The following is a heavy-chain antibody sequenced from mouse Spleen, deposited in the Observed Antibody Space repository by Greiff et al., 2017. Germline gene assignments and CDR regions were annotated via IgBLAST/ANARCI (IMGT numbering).Heavy chain of an antibody. CDR1: GYSFTGYF. D-gene: IGHD3-2*02. J-gene: IGHJ1*01. V-gene: IGHV1-20*01. CDR2: INPYNGDT. CDR3: ARGRQDWYFDV. Sequence: EVKLQESGPELVKPGDSVKISCQASGYSFTGYFMNWVMQSHGKSLEWIGRINPYNGDTFYNQKFKGKATLTVDKSSSTAHMELRSLTSEDSAVYYCARGRQDWYFDVWGAGTTVTVSS.